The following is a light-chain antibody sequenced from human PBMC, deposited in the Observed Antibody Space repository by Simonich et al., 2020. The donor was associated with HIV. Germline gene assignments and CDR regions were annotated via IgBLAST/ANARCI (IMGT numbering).Light chain of an antibody. CDR3: QQXXNLPLT. CDR2: DAS. J-gene: IGKJ4*01. Sequence: DIQMTQSPSSLAXSVGDRDTITCQPSQTLSNYLNWSQQKPGKAPKLLIXDASXLETGXXTXXXGSXXXTDFTXXXSSLQPEDIATYYCQQXXNLPLTFGGGTKXXIK. CDR1: QTLSNY. V-gene: IGKV1-33*01.